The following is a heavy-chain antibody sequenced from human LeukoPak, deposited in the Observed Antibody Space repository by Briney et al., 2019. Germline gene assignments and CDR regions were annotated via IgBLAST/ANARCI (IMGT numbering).Heavy chain of an antibody. Sequence: GGSLRLSCAASGFTFSSYGMHWVRQAPGKGLEWVAVIWYDGSNKYYADPVKGRFTISRDNSKNTLYLQMTSLRAEDTAVYYCARDALPLTVPYYFDYWGQGTLVTVSS. CDR2: IWYDGSNK. J-gene: IGHJ4*02. CDR3: ARDALPLTVPYYFDY. V-gene: IGHV3-33*01. D-gene: IGHD4-17*01. CDR1: GFTFSSYG.